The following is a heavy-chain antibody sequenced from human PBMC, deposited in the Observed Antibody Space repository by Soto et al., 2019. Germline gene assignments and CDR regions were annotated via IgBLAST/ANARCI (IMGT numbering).Heavy chain of an antibody. CDR2: INHSGST. V-gene: IGHV4-34*02. D-gene: IGHD5-12*01. Sequence: GQLTAGGAGLFEPSEALALTRRFHCGSFRGYHWGRVPQPPGEGLEGVGEINHSGSTNYNPSLKSRVTISVDTSKNQFSLKLSSVTAADTAVYYCARGRRGYTGEMATINDYWGQGTLVTVSS. CDR3: ARGRRGYTGEMATINDY. J-gene: IGHJ4*02. CDR1: CGSFRGYH.